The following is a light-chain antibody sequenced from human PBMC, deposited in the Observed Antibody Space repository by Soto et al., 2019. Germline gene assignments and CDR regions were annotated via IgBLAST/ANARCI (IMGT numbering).Light chain of an antibody. J-gene: IGKJ5*01. Sequence: IEVTQKKTSLSASVGDRVTITCRASQGISTYLNWYQQKPGKAPKLLIYAASSLQSGVPSRFSGSGSETDFTLTISSLQPEDVATYYCLQDYNYFGFGQGTLLEVK. CDR2: AAS. CDR1: QGISTY. CDR3: LQDYNYFG. V-gene: IGKV1-6*01.